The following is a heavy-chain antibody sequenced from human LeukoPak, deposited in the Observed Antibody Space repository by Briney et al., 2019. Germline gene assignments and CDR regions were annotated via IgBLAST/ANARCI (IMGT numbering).Heavy chain of an antibody. Sequence: ASVKVSCKASGYTFTGYYMHWVRQAPGQGLEWMGWTNPNSGGTNYAQKFQGRVTVTRDTSISTAYMELSRLRSDDTAVYYCARGYYDFWSGYYGYGVYWGQGTLVTVSS. J-gene: IGHJ4*02. CDR1: GYTFTGYY. V-gene: IGHV1-2*02. CDR2: TNPNSGGT. D-gene: IGHD3-3*01. CDR3: ARGYYDFWSGYYGYGVY.